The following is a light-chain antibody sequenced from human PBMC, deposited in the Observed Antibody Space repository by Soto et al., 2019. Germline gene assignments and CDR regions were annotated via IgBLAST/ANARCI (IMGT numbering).Light chain of an antibody. CDR3: QQDGSYWT. Sequence: EKVIRSCRAPFSESPCETATLPCRARQSVSSNLAWYQQKPGQAPRLLIYGASTRATGIPARFSGTGSGTEFTLIISSLQPDDFATYYCQQDGSYWTFGQGTKVDI. CDR2: GAS. CDR1: QSVSSN. V-gene: IGKV3D-15*01. J-gene: IGKJ1*01.